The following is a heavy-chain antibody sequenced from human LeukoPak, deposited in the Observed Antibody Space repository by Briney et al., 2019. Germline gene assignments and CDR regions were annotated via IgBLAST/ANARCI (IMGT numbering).Heavy chain of an antibody. CDR3: AKVHYDFWSGYLN. CDR2: ISGSGGST. D-gene: IGHD3-3*01. J-gene: IGHJ4*02. Sequence: PGGSLRLSCVASGFSFSSYAMSWVRQAPGKGLEWVSAISGSGGSTYYAGSVKGRFTISRDNSKNTLYLQMNSLRAEDTAVYYCAKVHYDFWSGYLNWGQGTLVTVSS. V-gene: IGHV3-23*01. CDR1: GFSFSSYA.